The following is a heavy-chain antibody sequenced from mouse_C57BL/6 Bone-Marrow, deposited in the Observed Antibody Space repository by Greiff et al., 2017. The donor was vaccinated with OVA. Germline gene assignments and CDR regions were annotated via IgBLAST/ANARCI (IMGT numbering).Heavy chain of an antibody. V-gene: IGHV1-54*01. J-gene: IGHJ2*01. D-gene: IGHD2-3*01. Sequence: QVQLQQSGAELVRPGTSVKVSCKASGYAFTNYLIEWVKQRPGQGLEWIGVINPGSGGTNYNEKFKGKATLTADKSSSTAYMQLSSLTSEDSAVYVCARWDGYYPLFDYWGQGTTLTVSS. CDR3: ARWDGYYPLFDY. CDR2: INPGSGGT. CDR1: GYAFTNYL.